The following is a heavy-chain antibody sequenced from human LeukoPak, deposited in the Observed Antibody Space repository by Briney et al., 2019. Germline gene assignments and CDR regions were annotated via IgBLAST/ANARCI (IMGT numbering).Heavy chain of an antibody. J-gene: IGHJ4*02. Sequence: SVKVSCKASGGTFSSYAISWVRQAPGQGLEWMGGIIPIFGTANYAQKFQGRVTITADESTSTAYMELSSLRSEDTAVYYCARAHGGEPYFDYWGQGTLVTVSS. CDR2: IIPIFGTA. CDR3: ARAHGGEPYFDY. CDR1: GGTFSSYA. D-gene: IGHD3-16*01. V-gene: IGHV1-69*13.